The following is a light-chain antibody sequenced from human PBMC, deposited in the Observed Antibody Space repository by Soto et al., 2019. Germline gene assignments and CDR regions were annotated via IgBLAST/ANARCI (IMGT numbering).Light chain of an antibody. CDR1: SSNIGSNT. CDR3: AAWDGSLNVVL. V-gene: IGLV1-44*01. Sequence: QSVLTQPPSASGTPGQRVTISCSGSSSNIGSNTVNWYQQLPGSAPKLLMYSTNQRPSGVPDRFSGSKSGTSXXLAISGLQSEDEADYYCAAWDGSLNVVLFGGGTXXTVL. CDR2: STN. J-gene: IGLJ2*01.